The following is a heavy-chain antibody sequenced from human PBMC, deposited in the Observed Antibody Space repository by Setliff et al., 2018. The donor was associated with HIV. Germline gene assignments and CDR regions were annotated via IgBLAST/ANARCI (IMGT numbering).Heavy chain of an antibody. D-gene: IGHD2-8*01. Sequence: PSETLSLTCTVSGGSISVSSHYWGWIRQPPGKGLEWIGSIYYSGSTSYNPSLKSRLTISLDTSKNQFSLQVTSVTAADTAVYYCARDPYCPNTCYEDFTFDSWGQGTLVTVSS. CDR1: GGSISVSSHY. CDR3: ARDPYCPNTCYEDFTFDS. J-gene: IGHJ4*02. V-gene: IGHV4-39*07. CDR2: IYYSGST.